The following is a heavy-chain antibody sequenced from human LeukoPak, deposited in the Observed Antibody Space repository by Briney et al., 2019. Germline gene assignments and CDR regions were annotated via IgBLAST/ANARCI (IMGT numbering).Heavy chain of an antibody. CDR3: AREPMEAAMVTYAFDL. J-gene: IGHJ3*01. CDR1: GGTFNNYP. D-gene: IGHD5-18*01. Sequence: SVKVSCKASGGTFNNYPISWVRQAPGQGLLWMGRIIPIIGIPNYAQNFQGTVTITADKSTSTVYMELSSLRSEDTAVYYCAREPMEAAMVTYAFDLWGQGTMVTVSS. V-gene: IGHV1-69*04. CDR2: IIPIIGIP.